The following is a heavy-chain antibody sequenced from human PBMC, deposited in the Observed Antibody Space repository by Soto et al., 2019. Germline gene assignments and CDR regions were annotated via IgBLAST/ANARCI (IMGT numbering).Heavy chain of an antibody. CDR1: GFTFDDYA. CDR3: AKGGQLLTEGGGY. V-gene: IGHV3-9*01. Sequence: EVQLVESGGGLVQPGRSLRLSCAASGFTFDDYAMHWVRQAPGKGLEWVSGISWNSGSIGYADSVKGRFTISRDNAKNSLYLQMKSLRAEDTALYYCAKGGQLLTEGGGYWGQGTLVTVSS. J-gene: IGHJ4*02. CDR2: ISWNSGSI. D-gene: IGHD2-2*01.